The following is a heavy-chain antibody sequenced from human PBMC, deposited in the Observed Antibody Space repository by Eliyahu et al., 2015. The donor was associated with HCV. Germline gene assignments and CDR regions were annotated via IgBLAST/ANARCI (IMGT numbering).Heavy chain of an antibody. D-gene: IGHD2-2*03. CDR2: IXGSGGXT. CDR1: XFTXSXYA. Sequence: EVQLLESGGGLVQPGGSLRLSCAASXFTXSXYAMXWVRQAPGKGLEWVSAIXGSGGXTYYADSVKGRFTISRDNSKNTLYLQMNSLRAEDTAVYYCAKDLDIVVVPAAMRSEYFQHWGQGTLVTVSS. CDR3: AKDLDIVVVPAAMRSEYFQH. J-gene: IGHJ1*01. V-gene: IGHV3-23*01.